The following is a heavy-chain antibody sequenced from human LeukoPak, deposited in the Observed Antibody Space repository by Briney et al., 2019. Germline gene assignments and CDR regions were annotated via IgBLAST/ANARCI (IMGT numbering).Heavy chain of an antibody. Sequence: ASVKVSCKASGYSFVSYGINWVRQAPGQGLEGMGGISAYNGKTDVAQKLRGRVTMTTDTSTSTAYMELRGLRSDDTAVYYCMRDFRGINNWNDRLDYWGQGTLLTVSS. CDR3: MRDFRGINNWNDRLDY. D-gene: IGHD1-20*01. J-gene: IGHJ4*02. CDR1: GYSFVSYG. CDR2: ISAYNGKT. V-gene: IGHV1-18*01.